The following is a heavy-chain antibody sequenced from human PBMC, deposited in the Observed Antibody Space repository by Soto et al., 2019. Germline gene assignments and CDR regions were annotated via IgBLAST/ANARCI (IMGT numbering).Heavy chain of an antibody. V-gene: IGHV4-4*02. CDR3: ATGEGISETGWFDP. D-gene: IGHD2-15*01. CDR1: GGSISSSNW. Sequence: PSETLSLTCAVSGGSISSSNWWSWVRQPPGKGLEWIGEIYHSGSTNYNPSLKSRVTISVDKSKNQFSLKLSSVTAADTAVYYCATGEGISETGWFDPWGQGTLVTVSS. CDR2: IYHSGST. J-gene: IGHJ5*02.